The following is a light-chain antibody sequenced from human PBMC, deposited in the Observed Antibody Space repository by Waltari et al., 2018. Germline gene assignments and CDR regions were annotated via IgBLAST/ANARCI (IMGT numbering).Light chain of an antibody. CDR1: QSLRRY. CDR2: DVS. V-gene: IGKV3-11*01. CDR3: QQRSNWPGT. Sequence: EIVLTQSPATLSLSPGERVTLSCRASQSLRRYLAWYQQKPGQAPRLLIYDVSNRTTGIPARFSGSGSGTDFTLTISSLEPEDFAVYYCQQRSNWPGTFGQGTRVEIK. J-gene: IGKJ1*01.